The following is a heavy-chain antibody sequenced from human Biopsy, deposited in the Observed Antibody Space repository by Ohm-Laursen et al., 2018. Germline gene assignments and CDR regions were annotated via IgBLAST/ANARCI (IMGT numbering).Heavy chain of an antibody. D-gene: IGHD1-14*01. CDR3: ARDRDRRGWFDP. V-gene: IGHV4-4*07. CDR1: GGSLSSYS. J-gene: IGHJ5*02. Sequence: SDTLSLTCTVSGGSLSSYSWSWIRQPAGKGLEWIGQIYTSGITNYNPSLKRRVTMSVDTSKNKFSLRVSSVTAADTAVYYCARDRDRRGWFDPWAREPWSPSPQ. CDR2: IYTSGIT.